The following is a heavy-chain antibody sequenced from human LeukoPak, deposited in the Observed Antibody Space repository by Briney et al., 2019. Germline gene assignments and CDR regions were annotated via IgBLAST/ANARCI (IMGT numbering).Heavy chain of an antibody. CDR3: ARDFSSSWYEGDAFDI. Sequence: PGGSLRLSCAASGFTFSSYGMHWVRQAPGKGLEWVAVIWYDGSNKYYADSVKGRFTISRDNSKNTLYLQMNSLRAEDTAVYYCARDFSSSWYEGDAFDIWGQGTMVTVSS. CDR2: IWYDGSNK. CDR1: GFTFSSYG. V-gene: IGHV3-33*01. D-gene: IGHD6-13*01. J-gene: IGHJ3*02.